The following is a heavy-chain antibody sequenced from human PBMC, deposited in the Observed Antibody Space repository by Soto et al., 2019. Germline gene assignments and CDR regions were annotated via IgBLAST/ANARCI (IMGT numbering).Heavy chain of an antibody. J-gene: IGHJ4*02. CDR3: ARVDQLLGY. CDR1: GYTFTSYG. CDR2: ISAYNGNK. Sequence: ASVKVSFKASGYTFTSYGISGVRQAPGQGLEWMGWISAYNGNKNYAQKLQGRVNMTTDTSTSTAYMELRSLRSDDTAVYYCARVDQLLGYWGQGTMVTVSS. V-gene: IGHV1-18*04. D-gene: IGHD2-2*01.